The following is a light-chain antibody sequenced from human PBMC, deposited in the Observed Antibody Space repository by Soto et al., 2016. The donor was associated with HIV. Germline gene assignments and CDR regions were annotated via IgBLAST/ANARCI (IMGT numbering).Light chain of an antibody. CDR2: GKI. Sequence: SYELTQPPSVSVSPGQTASITCSGDKLGDKYACWYQQKPGQAPVLVIYGKINRPSGIPDRFSGSSSGNTASLTITGAQAEDEADYYCNSRDNSGNHYVFGTGTKVTVL. V-gene: IGLV3-19*01. J-gene: IGLJ1*01. CDR3: NSRDNSGNHYV. CDR1: KLGDKY.